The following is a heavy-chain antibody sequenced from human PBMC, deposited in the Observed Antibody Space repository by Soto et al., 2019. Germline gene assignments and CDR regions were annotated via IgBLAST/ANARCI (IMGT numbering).Heavy chain of an antibody. Sequence: SLRLSCAASGFTFSSYSMKWVRQAPGKGLEWVSHISSSSTGMYYADSVKGRFIVSRDNAKNSLYLQMNNLRDEDTAVYYCTRAGRGAVVVGALGYFYYGMDVWGQGTTVTVS. J-gene: IGHJ6*02. V-gene: IGHV3-48*02. CDR1: GFTFSSYS. CDR3: TRAGRGAVVVGALGYFYYGMDV. CDR2: ISSSSTGM. D-gene: IGHD2-15*01.